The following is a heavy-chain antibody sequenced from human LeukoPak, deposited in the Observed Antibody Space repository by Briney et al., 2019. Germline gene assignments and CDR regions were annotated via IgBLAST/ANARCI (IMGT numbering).Heavy chain of an antibody. CDR3: ARASITMARGELVFYFDY. V-gene: IGHV3-48*03. D-gene: IGHD3-10*01. CDR2: ISSSGSTI. CDR1: GFTFSSYE. Sequence: PGGSLRLSCAASGFTFSSYEMSWVRQAPGKGLEWVSYISSSGSTIYYADSVKGRFTISRDNAKNSLYLQINSLRAEDTAVYYCARASITMARGELVFYFDYWGQGTLVTVSS. J-gene: IGHJ4*02.